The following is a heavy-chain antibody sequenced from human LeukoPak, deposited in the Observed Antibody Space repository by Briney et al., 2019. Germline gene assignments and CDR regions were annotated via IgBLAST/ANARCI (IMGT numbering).Heavy chain of an antibody. D-gene: IGHD2-2*01. CDR1: GSSISNGFF. Sequence: SETLSLTCNVSGSSISNGFFWAWIRQSPGKGLEWIGSIQNGGDSYYNPSLKSRTTMSVDTSKNQFSLKLTSVTAADTAVFYCPRGMGRFCTSSSCYLSFVYWGQGTLVTVSS. V-gene: IGHV4-38-2*02. CDR3: PRGMGRFCTSSSCYLSFVY. J-gene: IGHJ4*02. CDR2: IQNGGDS.